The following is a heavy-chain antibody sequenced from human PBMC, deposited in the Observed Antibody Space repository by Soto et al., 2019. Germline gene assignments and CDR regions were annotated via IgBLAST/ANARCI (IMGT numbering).Heavy chain of an antibody. D-gene: IGHD3-16*02. CDR2: INHSGST. CDR3: ARGDDYVWGSYRPVRRDYYYGMDV. Sequence: SETLSLTCAVYGGSFSGYYWSWIRQPPGKGLEWIGEINHSGSTNYNPSLKSRVTISVDTSKNQFSLKLSSVTAADTAVYYCARGDDYVWGSYRPVRRDYYYGMDVWGQGTTVTV. CDR1: GGSFSGYY. J-gene: IGHJ6*02. V-gene: IGHV4-34*01.